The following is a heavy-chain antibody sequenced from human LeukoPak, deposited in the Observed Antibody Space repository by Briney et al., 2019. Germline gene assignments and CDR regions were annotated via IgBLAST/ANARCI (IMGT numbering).Heavy chain of an antibody. D-gene: IGHD6-13*01. V-gene: IGHV4-38-2*01. CDR1: DYSVTSAYY. Sequence: SETLPLTCAVSDYSVTSAYYWGWIRQFPGKELEWIGSIFHGETTYYNPSLESRVTISVDPSKNQFSLRLTSVTAADTAVYYCARVGSSWYWDDYWGQGTLVTVSS. CDR3: ARVGSSWYWDDY. CDR2: IFHGETT. J-gene: IGHJ4*02.